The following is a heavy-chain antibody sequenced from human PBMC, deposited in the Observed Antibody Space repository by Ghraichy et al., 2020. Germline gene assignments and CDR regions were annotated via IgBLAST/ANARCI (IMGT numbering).Heavy chain of an antibody. J-gene: IGHJ6*02. Sequence: ASVKVSCKASGYTFTGYYMHWVRQAPGQGLEWMGWINPNSGGTNYAQKFQGWVTMTRDTSISTAYMELSRLRSDDTAVYYCAREPDTWILAYGMDVWGQGTTVTVSS. CDR1: GYTFTGYY. V-gene: IGHV1-2*04. CDR2: INPNSGGT. CDR3: AREPDTWILAYGMDV. D-gene: IGHD1-20*01.